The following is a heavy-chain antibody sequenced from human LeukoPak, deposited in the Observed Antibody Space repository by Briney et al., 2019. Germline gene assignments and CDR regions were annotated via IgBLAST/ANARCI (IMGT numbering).Heavy chain of an antibody. CDR2: ISSSSSYI. V-gene: IGHV3-21*01. Sequence: PGGSLRLSRAASGFTFSSYSMNWVRQAPGKGLERVSSISSSSSYIYYEDSVKGRFTISRDNAKNSLYLQMNSLRAEDTAVYYCARGEDSSSFYYYMDVWGKGTTVTVSS. CDR1: GFTFSSYS. J-gene: IGHJ6*03. CDR3: ARGEDSSSFYYYMDV. D-gene: IGHD6-13*01.